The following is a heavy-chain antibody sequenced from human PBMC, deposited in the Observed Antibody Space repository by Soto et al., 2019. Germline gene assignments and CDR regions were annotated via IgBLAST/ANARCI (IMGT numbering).Heavy chain of an antibody. CDR3: AGAPWFRGIDV. Sequence: SQTLSLTCAIAGDSVSRDTAAWNWIRQSPSRGLEWLGRTYYRSKWHFDYAVSVRSRITINPDTSKNQFSLQLDSLTTEDTAVYYWAGAPWFRGIDVWGQGTPVNVCS. CDR2: TYYRSKWHF. J-gene: IGHJ6*02. V-gene: IGHV6-1*01. CDR1: GDSVSRDTAA. D-gene: IGHD3-10*01.